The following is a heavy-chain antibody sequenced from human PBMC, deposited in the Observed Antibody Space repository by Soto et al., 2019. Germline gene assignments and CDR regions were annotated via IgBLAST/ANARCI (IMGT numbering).Heavy chain of an antibody. J-gene: IGHJ6*02. CDR2: ISSDGSNK. CDR3: AKDIAAAGTGDYYYYGMDV. CDR1: GFTFSSYG. V-gene: IGHV3-30*18. Sequence: QVQLVESGGGVVQPGRSLRLSCAASGFTFSSYGMHWVRQAPGKGLEWVAVISSDGSNKYYADSVKGRFTISRDNSKNALYLQMISMRAEDTAVYYCAKDIAAAGTGDYYYYGMDVWGQGTPVTVSS. D-gene: IGHD6-13*01.